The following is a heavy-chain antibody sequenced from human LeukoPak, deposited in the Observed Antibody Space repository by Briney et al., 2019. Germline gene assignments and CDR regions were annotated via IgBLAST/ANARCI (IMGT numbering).Heavy chain of an antibody. J-gene: IGHJ4*02. CDR2: IYHDESA. CDR3: ANADTEDFFDY. Sequence: KPSETLSLTCTVSGDSISSDYYWGWVRQPPGKGLEWVGSIYHDESAFYNPSLKYRVTISLDRPKKQFSLRLASVTAADTAIYYCANADTEDFFDYWAQGTLVTVSS. V-gene: IGHV4-38-2*02. D-gene: IGHD3-16*01. CDR1: GDSISSDYY.